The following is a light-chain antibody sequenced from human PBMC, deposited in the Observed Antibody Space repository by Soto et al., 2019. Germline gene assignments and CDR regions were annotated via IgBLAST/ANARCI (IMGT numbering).Light chain of an antibody. CDR1: SSDVGGYNY. CDR3: SSYTSTDV. J-gene: IGLJ1*01. CDR2: DVS. Sequence: QSVLTQPASVSGSPGQSITISCTGTSSDVGGYNYVSWYQQRPGKAPKLMIYDVSNRPSGVSNRFSGSKSGNTASLTISGLQAEDEADYYCSSYTSTDVFGTGTKVTV. V-gene: IGLV2-14*01.